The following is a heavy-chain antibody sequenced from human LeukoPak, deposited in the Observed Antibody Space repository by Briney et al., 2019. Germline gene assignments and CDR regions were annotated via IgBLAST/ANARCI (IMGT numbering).Heavy chain of an antibody. D-gene: IGHD6-6*01. CDR1: GFTFSSYR. CDR2: ITSGSSII. Sequence: GGSLRLSCAASGFTFSSYRMNWVRQAPGKGPEWVSYITSGSSIIYYADSVKGRFTISRDNGKNSLYLQMNSLRAEDTAVYYCARETSVHYGMDVWGQGTTVTVSS. CDR3: ARETSVHYGMDV. J-gene: IGHJ6*02. V-gene: IGHV3-48*01.